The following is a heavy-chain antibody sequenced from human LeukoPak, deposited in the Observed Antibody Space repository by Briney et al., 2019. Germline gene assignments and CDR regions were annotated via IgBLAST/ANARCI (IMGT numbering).Heavy chain of an antibody. CDR3: ARVPYYYDSSGYYEYYFDY. J-gene: IGHJ4*02. Sequence: SETLSLTCTVSGGSISSYYWSWIRQPPGKGLEWIGHIYYSGSTNYSPSLKSRVTISVDTSKNQFSLKLSSVTAADTAVYYCARVPYYYDSSGYYEYYFDYWGQGTLVTVSS. CDR2: IYYSGST. V-gene: IGHV4-59*01. CDR1: GGSISSYY. D-gene: IGHD3-22*01.